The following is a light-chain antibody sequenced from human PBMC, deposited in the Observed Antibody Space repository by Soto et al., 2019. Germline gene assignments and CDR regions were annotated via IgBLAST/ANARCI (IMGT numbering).Light chain of an antibody. CDR3: AAWDDSLSGPV. V-gene: IGLV1-47*02. Sequence: QSVLTQPPSASGTPGQRVTISCSGSSSNIGGNYVYWYQQRPGAAPKLLIYLNDQRPSGVLDRFFGSKSGTSASLAISGLRSEDEAEYYCAAWDDSLSGPVFGGGTKLTVL. CDR1: SSNIGGNY. J-gene: IGLJ2*01. CDR2: LND.